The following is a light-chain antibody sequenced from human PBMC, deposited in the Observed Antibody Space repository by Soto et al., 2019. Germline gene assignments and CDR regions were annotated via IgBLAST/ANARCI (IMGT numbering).Light chain of an antibody. Sequence: EIVLTQSPATLSLSPGNRATLSCRASQSVSSYLAWYQQKPGQAPRLLIYDASTRATGIPARFSGSGSGTDFTLTITGLEPEDFALYYCQQRSDWPSTFGGGTKVEIK. V-gene: IGKV3-11*01. CDR2: DAS. J-gene: IGKJ4*01. CDR1: QSVSSY. CDR3: QQRSDWPST.